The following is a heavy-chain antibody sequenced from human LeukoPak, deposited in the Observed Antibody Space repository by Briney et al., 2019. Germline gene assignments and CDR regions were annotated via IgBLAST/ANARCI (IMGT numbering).Heavy chain of an antibody. J-gene: IGHJ4*02. CDR1: GFTFDDYA. CDR2: ISWNSGSI. V-gene: IGHV3-9*01. Sequence: PGGSLRLSCAASGFTFDDYAMHWVRQAPGKGLEWVSGISWNSGSIGYADSVKGRFTISRDNAKNSLYLQMNSLRAEDTAVYYCAKALTPYYYDSSGLIDYWGQGTLVTVSS. D-gene: IGHD3-22*01. CDR3: AKALTPYYYDSSGLIDY.